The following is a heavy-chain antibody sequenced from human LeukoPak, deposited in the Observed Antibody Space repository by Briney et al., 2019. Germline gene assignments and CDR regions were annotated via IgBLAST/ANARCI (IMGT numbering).Heavy chain of an antibody. Sequence: ASVKVSCKASGYTFTSYGISWVRQAPGQGLEWMGWTSAYNGNTNYAQKLQGRVTMTTDTSTSTAYMELRSLRSDDTAVYYCARERGCGGDCYTYYFDYWGQGTLVTVSS. J-gene: IGHJ4*02. D-gene: IGHD2-21*02. V-gene: IGHV1-18*01. CDR2: TSAYNGNT. CDR3: ARERGCGGDCYTYYFDY. CDR1: GYTFTSYG.